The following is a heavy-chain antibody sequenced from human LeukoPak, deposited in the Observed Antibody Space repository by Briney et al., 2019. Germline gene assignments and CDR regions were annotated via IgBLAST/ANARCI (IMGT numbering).Heavy chain of an antibody. J-gene: IGHJ4*02. Sequence: PGGSLRLSCAASGFTFSTYSMNWVRQAPGKGLEWVSYISSSTTTIYYADSVKGRFTISRDNAKNSLYLQMNSLRAEDTAIYYCARGLIVVVPAASPADAFDYWGQGTLVTVSS. V-gene: IGHV3-48*01. CDR3: ARGLIVVVPAASPADAFDY. CDR2: ISSSTTTI. D-gene: IGHD2-2*01. CDR1: GFTFSTYS.